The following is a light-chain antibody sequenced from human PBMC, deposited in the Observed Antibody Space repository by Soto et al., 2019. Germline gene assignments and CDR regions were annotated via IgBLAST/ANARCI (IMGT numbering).Light chain of an antibody. CDR2: HAS. CDR3: QQYGSSSIT. CDR1: QSVSDK. Sequence: EIVMTQSPATLSVSPGERATLSCSASQSVSDKLAWYQQKPGQAPRLLIYHASTRATGIPARFSGSGSGTDFTLTISRLEPEDFAVYYCQQYGSSSITFGQGTRLEIK. V-gene: IGKV3-15*01. J-gene: IGKJ5*01.